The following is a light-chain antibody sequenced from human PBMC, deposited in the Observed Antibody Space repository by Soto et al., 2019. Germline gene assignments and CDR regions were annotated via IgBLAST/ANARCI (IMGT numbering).Light chain of an antibody. CDR1: SSDVGGYNY. CDR3: CSYAGSYTFGVV. CDR2: DVS. Sequence: QSALTQPRSVSGSPGQSVTISCTGTSSDVGGYNYVSWYQQHPGKAPKLMIYDVSKWPSGVPDLFSGSKSGNTASLTISGLPAEDEADYYCCSYAGSYTFGVVFGGGTKLTVL. J-gene: IGLJ2*01. V-gene: IGLV2-11*01.